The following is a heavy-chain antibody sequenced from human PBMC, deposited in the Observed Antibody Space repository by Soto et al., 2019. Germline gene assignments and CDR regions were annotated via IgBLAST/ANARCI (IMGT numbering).Heavy chain of an antibody. Sequence: PSETLSLTFTVSGGSISSYYWSWIRQPPGKGLEWIGYIYYSGSTNYNPSLKSRVTISVDTSKNQFSLKLSSVTAADTAVYYCARVHYDYGDYRFDPWGQGTLVTVSS. CDR3: ARVHYDYGDYRFDP. D-gene: IGHD4-17*01. V-gene: IGHV4-59*01. J-gene: IGHJ5*02. CDR2: IYYSGST. CDR1: GGSISSYY.